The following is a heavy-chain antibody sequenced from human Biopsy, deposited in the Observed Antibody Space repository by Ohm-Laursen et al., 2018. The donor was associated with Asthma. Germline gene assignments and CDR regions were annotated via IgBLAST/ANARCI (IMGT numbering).Heavy chain of an antibody. CDR1: GYTFINYA. Sequence: ASVKVSCKASGYTFINYAIHWVRQAPGQRLEWMGLINAGNGNTKYSQKFQGRVTISRDTSASTAYMDLSSLRSEDTAVYYCARTYYDFLTGQVNDALAMWGQGTVVTVSS. J-gene: IGHJ3*02. CDR2: INAGNGNT. CDR3: ARTYYDFLTGQVNDALAM. D-gene: IGHD3-9*01. V-gene: IGHV1-3*01.